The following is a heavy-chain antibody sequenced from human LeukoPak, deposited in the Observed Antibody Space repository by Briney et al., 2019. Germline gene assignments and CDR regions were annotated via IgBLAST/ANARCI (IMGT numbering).Heavy chain of an antibody. CDR2: INPNSGGT. CDR1: GYTFTGYY. Sequence: GASVKVSCKASGYTFTGYYMHWVRQAPGQGLEWMGWINPNSGGTNYAQKFQGRVTMTRDTSISTAYMELSRLRSDDTAVYYCARVRPDVDILTGYHAYYFDYWGQGTLVTVSS. J-gene: IGHJ4*02. V-gene: IGHV1-2*02. CDR3: ARVRPDVDILTGYHAYYFDY. D-gene: IGHD3-9*01.